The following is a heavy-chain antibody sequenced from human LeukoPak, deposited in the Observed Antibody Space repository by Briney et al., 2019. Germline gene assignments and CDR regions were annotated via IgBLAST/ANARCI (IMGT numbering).Heavy chain of an antibody. CDR2: ISAYNGNT. V-gene: IGHV1-18*01. J-gene: IGHJ4*02. Sequence: ASVKVSCKASGYTFTSYGISWVRQAPGQGLEWMGWISAYNGNTNYAQKLQGRVTMTTDTSTSTAYMELSSLRSEDTAVYYCAAVLQGGDSDGWGQGTLVTVSS. CDR1: GYTFTSYG. CDR3: AAVLQGGDSDG. D-gene: IGHD2-21*02.